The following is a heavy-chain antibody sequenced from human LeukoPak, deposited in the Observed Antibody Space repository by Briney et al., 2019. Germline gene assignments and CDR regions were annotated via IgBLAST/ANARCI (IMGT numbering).Heavy chain of an antibody. D-gene: IGHD2-15*01. CDR2: IYSGGST. Sequence: GGSLRLSCAASGFTVSSNYMSWVRQAPGKGLEWVSVIYSGGSTYYADSVKGRFTISRDNAKNSLYLQMNSLRPEDTALYYCVKDMGSSVPTLFDYWGQGTLVTVSS. V-gene: IGHV3-53*05. CDR3: VKDMGSSVPTLFDY. J-gene: IGHJ4*02. CDR1: GFTVSSNY.